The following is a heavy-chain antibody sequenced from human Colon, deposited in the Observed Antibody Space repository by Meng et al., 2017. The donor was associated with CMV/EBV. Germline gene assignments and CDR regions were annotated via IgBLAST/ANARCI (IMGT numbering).Heavy chain of an antibody. J-gene: IGHJ5*01. CDR1: GFIFSNYP. V-gene: IGHV3-30*04. CDR2: ISFDGGDT. Sequence: CAASGFIFSNYPIHWVRQAPGKGLEWVAVISFDGGDTYYADSVKGRFTISRDNSKNMLFLQMNSLRVEDTAVYYCARDRSDVYRDLDSWGPGTLVTVSS. D-gene: IGHD5-24*01. CDR3: ARDRSDVYRDLDS.